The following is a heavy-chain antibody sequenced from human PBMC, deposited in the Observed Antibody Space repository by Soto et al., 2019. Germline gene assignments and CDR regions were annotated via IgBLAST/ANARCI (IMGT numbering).Heavy chain of an antibody. D-gene: IGHD1-26*01. CDR1: GGTFSSYA. J-gene: IGHJ4*02. V-gene: IGHV1-69*12. Sequence: QVQLVQSGAEVKKPGSSVKVSCKASGGTFSSYAISWVRQAPGQGLGWMGGIIPIFGTANYAQKFQGRVTITADESASTAYMELSSMRCEDTAVYYCGRDGRLAVLDYWGQGTLVTVSS. CDR2: IIPIFGTA. CDR3: GRDGRLAVLDY.